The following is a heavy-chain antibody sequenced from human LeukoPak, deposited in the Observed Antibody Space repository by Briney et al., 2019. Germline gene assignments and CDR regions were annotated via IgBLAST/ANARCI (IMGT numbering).Heavy chain of an antibody. Sequence: SETLSLTCTVSGGSISSYYWSWIRQPPGKGLEWIGYVYNSGSTKYNPSLKSRVTISVDTSKNQFSLKLSPVTAADTAVYYCARQAVRANDAFDIWGQGTMVTVSS. D-gene: IGHD3-10*01. J-gene: IGHJ3*02. CDR2: VYNSGST. CDR1: GGSISSYY. CDR3: ARQAVRANDAFDI. V-gene: IGHV4-59*08.